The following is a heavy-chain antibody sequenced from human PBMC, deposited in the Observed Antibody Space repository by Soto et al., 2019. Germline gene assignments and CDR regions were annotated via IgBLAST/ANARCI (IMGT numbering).Heavy chain of an antibody. D-gene: IGHD6-6*01. Sequence: LGGSLSLSCAASGFPFASFSMHWVRQAPGKGLEWLSYITDFTENTVLYADSVKGRFTISRDNSKNTLYLQMNSLRAEDTAVYYCAKDPGSSSPYYFDYWGQGTLVTVSS. J-gene: IGHJ4*02. V-gene: IGHV3-23*01. CDR1: GFPFASFS. CDR3: AKDPGSSSPYYFDY. CDR2: ITDFTENT.